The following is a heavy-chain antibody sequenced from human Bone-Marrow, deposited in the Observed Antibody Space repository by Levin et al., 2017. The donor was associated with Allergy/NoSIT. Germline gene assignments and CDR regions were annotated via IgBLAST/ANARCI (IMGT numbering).Heavy chain of an antibody. V-gene: IGHV4-59*08. CDR2: IHYTGTT. Sequence: NPSETLSLTCTVSGGSITGYYWSWIRQPPGKRLEWIAHIHYTGTTVYNPSLNSRGTISVDTSKNQFSLKLRSVTAADTAIYYCASHSNSGTYPLDVWGQGTALTVSS. CDR1: GGSITGYY. CDR3: ASHSNSGTYPLDV. J-gene: IGHJ6*02. D-gene: IGHD3-10*01.